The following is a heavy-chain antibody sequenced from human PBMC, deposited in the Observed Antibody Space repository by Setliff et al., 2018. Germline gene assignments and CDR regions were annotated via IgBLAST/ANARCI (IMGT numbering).Heavy chain of an antibody. CDR1: GESIDSVATGNHY. CDR3: ARDRCGVAGDF. Sequence: SETLSLTCIVSGESIDSVATGNHYWNWIRQPVGKGLEWIGHIFLTWSTDYDPSFRSRATISADTFKNQYSLELTSLTAADTAVYYCARDRCGVAGDFWGRVTLVTVSS. J-gene: IGHJ4*02. CDR2: IFLTWST. D-gene: IGHD6-19*01. V-gene: IGHV4-61*09.